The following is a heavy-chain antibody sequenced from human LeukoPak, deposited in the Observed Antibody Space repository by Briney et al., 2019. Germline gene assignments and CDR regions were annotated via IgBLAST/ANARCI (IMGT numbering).Heavy chain of an antibody. J-gene: IGHJ6*03. V-gene: IGHV4-34*01. CDR3: ARTYSGNYSYYYYMDV. CDR1: GGSFSGYY. CDR2: INHSGST. D-gene: IGHD1-26*01. Sequence: SETLSLTCAVYGGSFSGYYWGWIRQPPGKGLEWIGEINHSGSTNYNPSLKSRVTISVDTSKNQFSLKVSSVTAADTAVYYCARTYSGNYSYYYYMDVWGKGTTVTVSS.